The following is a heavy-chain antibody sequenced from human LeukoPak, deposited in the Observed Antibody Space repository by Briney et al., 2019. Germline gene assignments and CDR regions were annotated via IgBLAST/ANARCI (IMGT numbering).Heavy chain of an antibody. D-gene: IGHD3-16*01. CDR3: ATSVGGRNFDY. Sequence: GESLKTSCKGSGYRFTSYCIGWVRQMPGKGLEWMGIIYPADSDTRYSPSFQGQVTFSADKSISTAYLQWSSLKASDTAMYYCATSVGGRNFDYWGQGTLVTVSS. CDR1: GYRFTSYC. J-gene: IGHJ4*02. CDR2: IYPADSDT. V-gene: IGHV5-51*01.